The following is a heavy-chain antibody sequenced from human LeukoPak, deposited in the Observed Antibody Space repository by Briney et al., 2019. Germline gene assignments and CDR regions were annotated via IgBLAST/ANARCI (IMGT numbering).Heavy chain of an antibody. CDR2: ISAYNGNT. CDR1: GYTFTSYG. Sequence: GASVKVSCKTSGYTFTSYGISWVRQAPGQGLEWMGWISAYNGNTNYVQKLQGRVTMTTDTSTSTAYMELRSLRSDDTAVYYCARDRQWFGEFKSPFDYWGQGTLVTVSS. J-gene: IGHJ4*02. CDR3: ARDRQWFGEFKSPFDY. V-gene: IGHV1-18*04. D-gene: IGHD3-10*01.